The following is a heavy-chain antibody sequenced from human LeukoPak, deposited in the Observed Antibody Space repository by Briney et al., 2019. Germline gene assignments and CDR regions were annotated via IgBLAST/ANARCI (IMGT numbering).Heavy chain of an antibody. V-gene: IGHV4-59*01. CDR2: IYYSGST. D-gene: IGHD3-3*01. CDR1: GGSISSYY. Sequence: PSETLSLTCTVSGGSISSYYWSWIRQPPGKGVERIGYIYYSGSTNYNPSLKSRVTISVDTSKNQFSLKLSSVTAADTAVYYCARVGFWEWLDIDYWGQGTLVTVSS. CDR3: ARVGFWEWLDIDY. J-gene: IGHJ4*02.